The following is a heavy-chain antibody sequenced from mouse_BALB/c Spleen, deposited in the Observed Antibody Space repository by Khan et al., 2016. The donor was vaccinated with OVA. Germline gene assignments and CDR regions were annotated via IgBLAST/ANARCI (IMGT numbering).Heavy chain of an antibody. CDR1: GFTFSSFG. Sequence: EVELVESGGGLVQPGGSRKLSCAASGFTFSSFGMHWVRQAPEKGLEWVAYISSGSNTTYYAATLKGRFTISRDNPKNTLFLQMTSLRSEDTAMYYCLRASYGYMGYFDYWGPGTTLTVSS. CDR3: LRASYGYMGYFDY. J-gene: IGHJ2*01. CDR2: ISSGSNTT. V-gene: IGHV5-17*02. D-gene: IGHD1-2*01.